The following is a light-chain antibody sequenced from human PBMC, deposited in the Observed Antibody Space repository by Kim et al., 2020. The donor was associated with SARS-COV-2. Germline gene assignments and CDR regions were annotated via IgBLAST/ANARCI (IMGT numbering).Light chain of an antibody. J-gene: IGKJ4*01. CDR1: HSVSSR. CDR2: GAS. V-gene: IGKV3-15*01. Sequence: DIVMTQSPATLSVSPGERASLSCRASHSVSSRLAWYQQKPGQAPRLLIYGASTRATGIPARFSGSGSGTEFTLTISGLQSEDSAVYFCQQYNIWPLTFGGGTKLEI. CDR3: QQYNIWPLT.